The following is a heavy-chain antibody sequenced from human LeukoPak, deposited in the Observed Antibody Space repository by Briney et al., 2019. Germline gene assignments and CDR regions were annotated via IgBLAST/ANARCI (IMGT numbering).Heavy chain of an antibody. CDR1: GFTFSSYS. CDR2: ISSSSSTI. Sequence: PGGSLRLSCAASGFTFSSYSMNWVRQAPGKGLEWVSYISSSSSTIYYADSVKGRFTISRDNAKNSLYLQMNSLRAEDTAVYYCARKKRGVTTSIDYWGQGTLVTVSS. J-gene: IGHJ4*02. V-gene: IGHV3-48*01. D-gene: IGHD4-17*01. CDR3: ARKKRGVTTSIDY.